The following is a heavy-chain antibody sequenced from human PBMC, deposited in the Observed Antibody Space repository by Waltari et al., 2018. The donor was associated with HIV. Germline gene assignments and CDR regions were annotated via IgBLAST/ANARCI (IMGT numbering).Heavy chain of an antibody. CDR1: GYSISSGYY. Sequence: QVQLQESGPGLVKPSETLSLTCTVSGYSISSGYYWGWIQQPPGKGLEWIGSIYHSGSTYYNPALKSRVTISVDTSKNQFSLKLSSVTAADTAVYYCARAHSSGFYFDYWGQGTLVTVSS. CDR3: ARAHSSGFYFDY. J-gene: IGHJ4*02. CDR2: IYHSGST. V-gene: IGHV4-38-2*02. D-gene: IGHD3-22*01.